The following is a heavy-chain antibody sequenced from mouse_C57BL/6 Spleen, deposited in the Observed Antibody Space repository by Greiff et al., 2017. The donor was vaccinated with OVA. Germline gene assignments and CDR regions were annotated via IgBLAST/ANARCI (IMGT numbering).Heavy chain of an antibody. D-gene: IGHD2-4*01. CDR1: GYAFSSSW. Sequence: VKVVESGPELVKPGASVKISCKASGYAFSSSWMNWVKQRPGKGLEWIGRIYPGDGDTNYNGKFKGKATLTADKSSSTAYMQLSSLTSEDSAVYFCARESLDYPFGGWGQGATLTVAS. CDR3: ARESLDYPFGG. CDR2: IYPGDGDT. V-gene: IGHV1-82*01. J-gene: IGHJ2*01.